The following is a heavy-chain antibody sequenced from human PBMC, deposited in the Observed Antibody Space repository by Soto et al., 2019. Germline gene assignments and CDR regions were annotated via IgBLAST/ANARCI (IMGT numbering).Heavy chain of an antibody. CDR2: INHSGST. CDR3: ARGPIVGARGGFGFDS. V-gene: IGHV4-34*01. CDR1: GGSFSGYY. D-gene: IGHD1-26*01. Sequence: QVQLQQWGAGLLKPSETLSLTCAVYGGSFSGYYWSWIRQPPGKGLEWIGEINHSGSTNYNPSLKRRVTISVDTSKHQFAPKLSSVTAADTAVYYCARGPIVGARGGFGFDSWGQGTLVTVSS. J-gene: IGHJ5*01.